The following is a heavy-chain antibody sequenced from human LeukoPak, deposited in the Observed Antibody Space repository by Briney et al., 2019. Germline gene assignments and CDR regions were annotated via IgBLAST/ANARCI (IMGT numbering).Heavy chain of an antibody. CDR3: ARNLIPEQLVLNF. V-gene: IGHV4-59*01. CDR1: GGSISNYY. J-gene: IGHJ4*02. CDR2: IYYTGST. Sequence: SETLSLACTVSGGSISNYYWNWIRQPPGKGLEWIGYIYYTGSTNYNPSLKSRVTMSVDTSKNQFSLNLKSVTPEDTAVYYCARNLIPEQLVLNFWGQGTLVTVSS. D-gene: IGHD6-13*01.